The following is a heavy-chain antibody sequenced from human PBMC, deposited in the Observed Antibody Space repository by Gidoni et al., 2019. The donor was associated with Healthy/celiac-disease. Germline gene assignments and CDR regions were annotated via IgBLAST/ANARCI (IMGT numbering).Heavy chain of an antibody. CDR3: ARDIWILEWSSFDY. D-gene: IGHD3-3*01. CDR1: GFTFSSYS. V-gene: IGHV3-21*01. Sequence: EVQLVESGGGLVKPGGSLRLSCAASGFTFSSYSMNWVRQAPGKGLEWVSSISSSSSYIYYADSVKGRFTISRDNAKNSLYLQMNSLRAEDTAVYYCARDIWILEWSSFDYWGQGTLVTVSS. CDR2: ISSSSSYI. J-gene: IGHJ4*02.